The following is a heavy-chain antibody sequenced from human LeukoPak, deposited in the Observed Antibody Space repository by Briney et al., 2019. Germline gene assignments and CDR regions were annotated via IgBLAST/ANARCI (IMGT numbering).Heavy chain of an antibody. CDR2: ISGGGVST. CDR1: GFTFSSFP. V-gene: IGHV3-23*01. CDR3: AKWARYCTNGVCYYFDY. J-gene: IGHJ4*02. D-gene: IGHD2-8*01. Sequence: GGSLRLSCAASGFTFSSFPMSWVRQAPGKGLEWVSVISGGGVSTYYADSVRGRFTISRDNSKNTLYLQMNSLRAEDTAVYYCAKWARYCTNGVCYYFDYWGQGTLVTVSS.